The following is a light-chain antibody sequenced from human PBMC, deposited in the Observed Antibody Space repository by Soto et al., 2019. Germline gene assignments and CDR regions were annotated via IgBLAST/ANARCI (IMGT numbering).Light chain of an antibody. CDR1: SSEVGGHNY. J-gene: IGLJ1*01. Sequence: QSALTQPASVSGSPGQSITISCTGTSSEVGGHNYVSWYQQHPGKAPKLMIYDVSNRPSGVSNRFSGSKSGNTASLTISGLQAEDEADYYCSSYTSSSILYVFVTGIKVTVL. V-gene: IGLV2-14*01. CDR3: SSYTSSSILYV. CDR2: DVS.